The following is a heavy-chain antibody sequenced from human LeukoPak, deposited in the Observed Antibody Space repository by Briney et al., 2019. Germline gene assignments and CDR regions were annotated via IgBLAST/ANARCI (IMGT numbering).Heavy chain of an antibody. CDR3: ARYGITIVRGGKYYFDS. J-gene: IGHJ4*02. V-gene: IGHV4-59*08. D-gene: IGHD3-10*01. Sequence: GSLRLSCAASGFTFSSYAMSWIRQPPGKGLEWIGYIHYSGTTNYNPSLNSRVTISVDTSKNQFSLRLSSVTAADTAVYYCARYGITIVRGGKYYFDSWGQGTLVTVSS. CDR2: IHYSGTT. CDR1: GFTFSSYA.